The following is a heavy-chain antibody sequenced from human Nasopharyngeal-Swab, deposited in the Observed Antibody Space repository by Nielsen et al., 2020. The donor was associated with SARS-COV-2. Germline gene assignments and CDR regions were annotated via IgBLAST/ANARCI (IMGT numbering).Heavy chain of an antibody. J-gene: IGHJ6*03. Sequence: GGSLRLSCAVSGLPVNNYAVTWVRQAPGKGLEWVSIISSSGTDTYYADYVKGRFTISRDNSKNTLYLQMNSLRAEDSAIYYCAKSRGDTTMAHYYYYLDVWGKGTTVTVSS. D-gene: IGHD5-24*01. V-gene: IGHV3-23*01. CDR1: GLPVNNYA. CDR2: ISSSGTDT. CDR3: AKSRGDTTMAHYYYYLDV.